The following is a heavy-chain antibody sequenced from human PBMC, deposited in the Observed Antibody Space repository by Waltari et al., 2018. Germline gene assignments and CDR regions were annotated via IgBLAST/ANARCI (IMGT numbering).Heavy chain of an antibody. Sequence: EVQLVESGGGLVQPGGSLRLSCSASGFTFSNFWMSWVRQAPGKGLEWVANIKQDGSEIFYVDSVKGRFTISRDNAKNSLYLQMNSLRADDTAVYHCARDQPSVVGNRHDAFDIWGQGTMVTVSS. V-gene: IGHV3-7*01. CDR2: IKQDGSEI. D-gene: IGHD1-26*01. J-gene: IGHJ3*02. CDR1: GFTFSNFW. CDR3: ARDQPSVVGNRHDAFDI.